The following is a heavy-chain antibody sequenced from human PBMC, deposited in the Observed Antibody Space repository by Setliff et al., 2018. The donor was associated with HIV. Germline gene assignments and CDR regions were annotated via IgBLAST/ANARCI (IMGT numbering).Heavy chain of an antibody. Sequence: PGGSLRLSCAASGFTFSTSWMTWVRQAPGQGLEWVANIKGDGSAEYYVDSAKGRFTISRDNAKNSLYLQMNSLRAEDTAIYYCAKSFTISPTTDYYYMDVWGKGTTVTVSS. CDR2: IKGDGSAE. D-gene: IGHD3-9*01. CDR1: GFTFSTSW. J-gene: IGHJ6*03. CDR3: AKSFTISPTTDYYYMDV. V-gene: IGHV3-7*03.